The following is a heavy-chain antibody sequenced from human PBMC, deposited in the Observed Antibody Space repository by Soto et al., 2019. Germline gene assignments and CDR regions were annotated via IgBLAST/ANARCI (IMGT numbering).Heavy chain of an antibody. V-gene: IGHV3-30*18. J-gene: IGHJ4*02. CDR1: GFTFSSYG. Sequence: QVQLVESGGGVVQPGRSLRLSCAASGFTFSSYGMHWVRQAPGKGLEWVAVISYDGSNKYYADSVKGRFTISRDNSKNTLYLQMNSLRAEDTAVDYFAKDYYILTGNCFDYWGQGTLVTVSS. D-gene: IGHD3-9*01. CDR3: AKDYYILTGNCFDY. CDR2: ISYDGSNK.